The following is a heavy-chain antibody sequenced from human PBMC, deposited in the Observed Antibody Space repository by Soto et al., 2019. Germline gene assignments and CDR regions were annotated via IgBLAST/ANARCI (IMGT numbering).Heavy chain of an antibody. D-gene: IGHD2-21*01. CDR3: ARDFRYFPY. Sequence: SETLSLTCAVYGGTFSGYFWSWVRQPPGQGLEWIGEIEHNGNNNINPSLKSRITLSVDTSKNQISLTLTSVTAADTAVYYCARDFRYFPYWGQGTQGTVSS. CDR1: GGTFSGYF. CDR2: IEHNGNN. V-gene: IGHV4-34*01. J-gene: IGHJ4*02.